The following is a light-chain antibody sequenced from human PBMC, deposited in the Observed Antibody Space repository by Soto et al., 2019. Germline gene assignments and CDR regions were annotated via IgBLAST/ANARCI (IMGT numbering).Light chain of an antibody. Sequence: DIQLTQSPSTLSASVGDRVTITCRASQTTSNWLAWYQQKPGKAPRLLIYDASTLESGVPSRFSGSASGTEFTLTISSPQPDDFATYYCQQHTFRQGTKLEIK. V-gene: IGKV1-5*01. CDR1: QTTSNW. J-gene: IGKJ2*01. CDR3: QQHT. CDR2: DAS.